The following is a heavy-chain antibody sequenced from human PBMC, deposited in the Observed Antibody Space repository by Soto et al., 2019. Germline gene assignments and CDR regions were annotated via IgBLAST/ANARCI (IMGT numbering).Heavy chain of an antibody. J-gene: IGHJ4*01. CDR1: Y. V-gene: IGHV4-39*01. D-gene: IGHD1-26*01. CDR2: FYFGGST. CDR3: VRRSHTLWPSY. Sequence: YWVWIRHPPGKGLEWVGSFYFGGSTYYNPSLMSRVIVSVETSKNQFSLTVNSVTVEDMGVYFCVRRSHTLWPSYWGCGNQVTVS.